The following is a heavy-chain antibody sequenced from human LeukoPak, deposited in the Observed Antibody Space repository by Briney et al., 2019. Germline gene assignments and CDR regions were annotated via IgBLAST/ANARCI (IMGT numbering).Heavy chain of an antibody. Sequence: PGGSLRLSCAASGFTFSSYAMSWVRQAPGKGLEWVSAIGGSGGSTYYADSVKGRFTISRDNSKNTLYLQMNSLRAEDTAVYYCAKGPSGYGDPFDYWGQGTLVTVSS. CDR3: AKGPSGYGDPFDY. CDR1: GFTFSSYA. V-gene: IGHV3-23*01. J-gene: IGHJ4*02. D-gene: IGHD4-17*01. CDR2: IGGSGGST.